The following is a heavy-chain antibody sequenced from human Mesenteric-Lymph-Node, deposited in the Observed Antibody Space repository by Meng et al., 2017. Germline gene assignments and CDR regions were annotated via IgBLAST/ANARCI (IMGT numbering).Heavy chain of an antibody. Sequence: QVQLGKSGSELKKPGATVKISCKDSGYTITSNAINWVRQAPGQGREWMGCIITDTGIPTYDQAFTGRFVFTLDTSVSTTYLQITSLKAEDTAVYYCARWIGRDRGFDYWGQGTLVTVSS. V-gene: IGHV7-4-1*02. CDR3: ARWIGRDRGFDY. CDR2: IITDTGIP. J-gene: IGHJ4*02. CDR1: GYTITSNA. D-gene: IGHD2-2*03.